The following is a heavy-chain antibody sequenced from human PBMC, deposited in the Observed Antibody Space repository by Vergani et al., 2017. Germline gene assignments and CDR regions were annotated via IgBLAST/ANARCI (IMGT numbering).Heavy chain of an antibody. D-gene: IGHD2-2*02. Sequence: EVQLVQSGAEVKKPGESLRISCKVSGYSFTSDWISWVRQLPGQGLEWVGGIDPIDSYTNYSPSFQGDVTISADKSIRTAYLQWSSLKASDTAMYYCAREGGRYCSSTSCYTGSYWYFDLWGRGTLVTVSS. J-gene: IGHJ2*01. V-gene: IGHV5-10-1*03. CDR1: GYSFTSDW. CDR3: AREGGRYCSSTSCYTGSYWYFDL. CDR2: IDPIDSYT.